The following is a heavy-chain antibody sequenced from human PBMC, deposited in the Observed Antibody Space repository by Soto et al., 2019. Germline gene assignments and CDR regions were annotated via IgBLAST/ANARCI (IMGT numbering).Heavy chain of an antibody. Sequence: GGSLRLSCAASGFTFSSYAMHWVRQAPGKGLEWVAVISYDGSNKYYADSVKGRFTISRDNSKNTLYLQMNSLRAEDTAVYYCARVHFSSATGFFYWGQGTLVTVSS. CDR2: ISYDGSNK. J-gene: IGHJ4*02. V-gene: IGHV3-30-3*01. D-gene: IGHD3-10*01. CDR1: GFTFSSYA. CDR3: ARVHFSSATGFFY.